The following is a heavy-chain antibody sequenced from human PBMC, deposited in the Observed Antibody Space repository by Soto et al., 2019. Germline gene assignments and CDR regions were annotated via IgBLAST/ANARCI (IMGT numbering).Heavy chain of an antibody. CDR3: ARALYSSGCQDY. J-gene: IGHJ4*02. CDR1: GYTFTGYY. D-gene: IGHD6-19*01. V-gene: IGHV1-2*04. Sequence: ASVKVSCKASGYTFTGYYMHWVRQAPGQGLEWMGWINLISGGTNYAQKFQGWVTMTRDTSISTAYMELSRLKSEDTAVYYCARALYSSGCQDYWGQGTLVTVSS. CDR2: INLISGGT.